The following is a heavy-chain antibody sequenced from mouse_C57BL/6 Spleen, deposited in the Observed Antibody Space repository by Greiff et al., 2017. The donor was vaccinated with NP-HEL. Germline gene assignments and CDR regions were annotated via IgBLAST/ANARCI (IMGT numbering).Heavy chain of an antibody. D-gene: IGHD2-4*01. J-gene: IGHJ2*01. Sequence: VHLVESGAELAKPGASVKLSCKASGYTFTSYWMHWVKQRPGQGLEWIGYINPSSGYTKYNQKFKDKATLTADKSSSTAYMQLSSLTYEDSAVYYCARDPYDYDWALDYWGQGTTLTVSS. CDR3: ARDPYDYDWALDY. V-gene: IGHV1-7*01. CDR1: GYTFTSYW. CDR2: INPSSGYT.